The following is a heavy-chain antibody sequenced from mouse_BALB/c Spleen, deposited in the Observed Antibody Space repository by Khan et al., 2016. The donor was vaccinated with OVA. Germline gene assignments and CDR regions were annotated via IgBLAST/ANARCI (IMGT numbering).Heavy chain of an antibody. CDR3: ARSGQLEIRGGFTY. V-gene: IGHV1-4*01. Sequence: QVRLKESGAELARPGASVKMSCKTSGYTFTTYTLHWVKQRPGRSLEWIGYINPSNDYTNYNQNFKDKSTLTADKSSSTAYMQLSSLTSEDSAVYDCARSGQLEIRGGFTYWGQGTLVTVSA. CDR2: INPSNDYT. CDR1: GYTFTTYT. D-gene: IGHD3-2*01. J-gene: IGHJ3*01.